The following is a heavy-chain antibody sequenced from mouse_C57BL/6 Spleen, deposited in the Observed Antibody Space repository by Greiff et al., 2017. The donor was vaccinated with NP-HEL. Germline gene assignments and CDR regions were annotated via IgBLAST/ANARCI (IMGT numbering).Heavy chain of an antibody. D-gene: IGHD1-1*01. V-gene: IGHV2-5*01. J-gene: IGHJ4*01. CDR3: AKTSYYGSSYGYAMDY. CDR1: GFSLTSYG. Sequence: VKLVESGPGLVQPSQSLSITCTVSGFSLTSYGVHWVRQSPGKGLEWLGVIWRGGSTDYNAAFMSRLSITKDNSKSQVFFKMNSLQADDTAIYYCAKTSYYGSSYGYAMDYWGQGTSVTVSS. CDR2: IWRGGST.